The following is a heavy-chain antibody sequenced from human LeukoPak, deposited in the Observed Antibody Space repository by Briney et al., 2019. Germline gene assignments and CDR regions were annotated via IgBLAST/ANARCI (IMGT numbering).Heavy chain of an antibody. D-gene: IGHD5-24*01. V-gene: IGHV3-74*01. CDR3: ARATALQFMGTYDY. CDR2: INGDGSIT. CDR1: GFTFSSYW. J-gene: IGHJ4*02. Sequence: GGSLRLSCAASGFTFSSYWMYWVRQAPGKGLVCVSRINGDGSITNYADSVKGRLTISRDNAKNTLFLQMNSLRPEDTAVYYCARATALQFMGTYDYWGQGTLVTVSS.